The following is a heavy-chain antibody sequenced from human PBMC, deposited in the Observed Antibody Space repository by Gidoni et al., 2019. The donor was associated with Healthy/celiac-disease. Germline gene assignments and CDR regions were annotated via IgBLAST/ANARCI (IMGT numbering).Heavy chain of an antibody. D-gene: IGHD3-22*01. Sequence: ELSMYWVRQAPGKGLEWMGGFDPEDGETIYAQKFQGRVTMTEDTSTDTAYMELSSLRSEDTAVYYCATSYYDSSGYYYDAFDIWGQGTMVTVSS. CDR1: ELS. J-gene: IGHJ3*02. CDR2: FDPEDGET. CDR3: ATSYYDSSGYYYDAFDI. V-gene: IGHV1-24*01.